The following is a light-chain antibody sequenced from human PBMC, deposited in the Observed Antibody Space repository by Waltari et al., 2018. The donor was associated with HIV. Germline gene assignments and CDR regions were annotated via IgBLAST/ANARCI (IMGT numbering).Light chain of an antibody. CDR1: SSSVGNYNY. V-gene: IGLV2-14*01. CDR3: SSYTNNNRVV. J-gene: IGLJ3*02. Sequence: QSALTQPSSVSGSPGPTVTIPFTATSSSVGNYNYFSWYQQFPGKAPKLLIFEVSHRPSGVSYRFSGSKSGNTASLTISGLQAEDGADYYCSSYTNNNRVVFGGGTKLTV. CDR2: EVS.